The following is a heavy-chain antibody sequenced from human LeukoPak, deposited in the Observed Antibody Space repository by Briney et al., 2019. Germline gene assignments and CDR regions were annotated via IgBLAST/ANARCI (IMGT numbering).Heavy chain of an antibody. V-gene: IGHV3-7*01. CDR2: IKQDGSEK. D-gene: IGHD3-3*01. Sequence: PGGSLRLSCAASGFTLSSYWMSWVRQAPGKGREWVANIKQDGSEKYYVDSVKGRFTISRDNAKNSLYLQMNSLRAEDTAVYYCARDLDYDFWSGYLDYWGQGTLVTVSS. J-gene: IGHJ4*02. CDR3: ARDLDYDFWSGYLDY. CDR1: GFTLSSYW.